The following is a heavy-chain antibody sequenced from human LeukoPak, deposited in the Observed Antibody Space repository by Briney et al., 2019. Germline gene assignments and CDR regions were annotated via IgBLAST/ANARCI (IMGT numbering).Heavy chain of an antibody. CDR1: GFTVSSNY. CDR3: ARAHESRGSYYDTIAALPFDY. J-gene: IGHJ4*02. Sequence: GGSLRLSCAASGFTVSSNYMSWVRQAPGKGLEWVSVIYSGGSTYYADSVKGRFTISRDNSKNTLYLQMNSLRAEDTAVYYCARAHESRGSYYDTIAALPFDYWGQGTLVTVSS. V-gene: IGHV3-66*01. D-gene: IGHD3-22*01. CDR2: IYSGGST.